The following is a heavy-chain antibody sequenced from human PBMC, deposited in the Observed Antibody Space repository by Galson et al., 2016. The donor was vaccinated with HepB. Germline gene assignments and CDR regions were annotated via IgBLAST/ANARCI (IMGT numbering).Heavy chain of an antibody. Sequence: SETLSLTCTVSGGSLSPDSWTWIRQSPGKGLEWIGYIFYRGSTSYNTSLKSRVTMAVDTSKNQFSLKLSSVTAADTAVYSCSGYCNGDCSDAMDVWGQGTTVTVSS. CDR2: IFYRGST. CDR1: GGSLSPDS. D-gene: IGHD2-21*02. CDR3: SGYCNGDCSDAMDV. J-gene: IGHJ6*02. V-gene: IGHV4-59*01.